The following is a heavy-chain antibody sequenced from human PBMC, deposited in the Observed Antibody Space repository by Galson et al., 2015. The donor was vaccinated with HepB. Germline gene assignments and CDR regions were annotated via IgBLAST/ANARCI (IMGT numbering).Heavy chain of an antibody. CDR1: GFTFSSYA. V-gene: IGHV3-30-3*01. CDR3: ARSMGYCSSTSCGQFDY. Sequence: SLRLSCAASGFTFSSYAMHWVRQAPGKGLEWVAVISYDGSNKYYADSVKGRFTISRDNSKNTLYLQMNSLRAEDTAVYYCARSMGYCSSTSCGQFDYWGQGTLVTVSS. D-gene: IGHD2-2*01. CDR2: ISYDGSNK. J-gene: IGHJ4*02.